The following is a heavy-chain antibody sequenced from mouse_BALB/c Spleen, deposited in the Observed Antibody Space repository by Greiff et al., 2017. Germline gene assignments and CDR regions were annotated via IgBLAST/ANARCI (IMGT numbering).Heavy chain of an antibody. V-gene: IGHV1S81*02. CDR3: TRGGYFGV. J-gene: IGHJ1*01. CDR1: GYTFTSYY. Sequence: QVQLQQPGAELVRPGASVKLSCKASGYTFTSYYMYWVKQRPGQGLEWIGEINPSNGGTNFNEKFKSKATLTVDKSSSTAYMQLSSLTSEDSAVYCYTRGGYFGVWGAGTTVTVSS. CDR2: INPSNGGT.